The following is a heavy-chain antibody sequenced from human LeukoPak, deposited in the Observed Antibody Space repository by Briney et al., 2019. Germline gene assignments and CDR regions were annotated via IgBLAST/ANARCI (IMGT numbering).Heavy chain of an antibody. Sequence: SETLSLTCTVSSGSFGSYYWSWIRQPPGKGLEWIGYIYYSGNTNYDPSLKSRVTISVDTSKNQFSLKLSSVTAADTAVYYCARDRSSFDAFDIWGQGTMVTVSS. J-gene: IGHJ3*02. CDR2: IYYSGNT. CDR1: SGSFGSYY. CDR3: ARDRSSFDAFDI. D-gene: IGHD3-3*01. V-gene: IGHV4-59*12.